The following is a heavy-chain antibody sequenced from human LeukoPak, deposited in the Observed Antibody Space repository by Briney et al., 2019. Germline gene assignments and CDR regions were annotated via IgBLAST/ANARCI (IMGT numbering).Heavy chain of an antibody. CDR2: ISSSASTI. V-gene: IGHV3-48*03. Sequence: GGSLRLSCAASRFSFSTYEMNWVRQAAGKGLELGSYISSSASTIYYADSVKGRFTISRDSAKNSLYLQMNSLRAEDTAVYYCARRNYYYGMDVWGQGTTVTVSS. CDR1: RFSFSTYE. CDR3: ARRNYYYGMDV. J-gene: IGHJ6*02.